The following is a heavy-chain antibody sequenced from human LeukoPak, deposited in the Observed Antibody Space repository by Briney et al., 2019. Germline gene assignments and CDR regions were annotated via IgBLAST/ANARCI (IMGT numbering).Heavy chain of an antibody. CDR1: GGSISSGGYY. Sequence: SETLSLTCTVSGGSISSGGYYWSWIRQPPGKGLEWIVYIYHSGSTYYNPSLKSRVTISVDRSKNQFSLKLSSVTAADTAVYYCARDVPAQYCSSTSCSFDYWGQGTLVTVSS. CDR3: ARDVPAQYCSSTSCSFDY. V-gene: IGHV4-30-2*01. D-gene: IGHD2-2*01. CDR2: IYHSGST. J-gene: IGHJ4*02.